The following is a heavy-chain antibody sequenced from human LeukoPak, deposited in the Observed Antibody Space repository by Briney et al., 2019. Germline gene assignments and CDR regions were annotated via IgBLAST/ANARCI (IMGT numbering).Heavy chain of an antibody. Sequence: ASVKVSCKVSGYALTELSMHWVRQAPGKGLEWMGDFDPEDGETIYAQKFQGRVTMTEDTSTDTAYMELSSLRSEDTAVYYCGTDGYSGSYGGWFDPWGQGTLVTVSS. V-gene: IGHV1-24*01. D-gene: IGHD1-26*01. CDR2: FDPEDGET. CDR1: GYALTELS. J-gene: IGHJ5*02. CDR3: GTDGYSGSYGGWFDP.